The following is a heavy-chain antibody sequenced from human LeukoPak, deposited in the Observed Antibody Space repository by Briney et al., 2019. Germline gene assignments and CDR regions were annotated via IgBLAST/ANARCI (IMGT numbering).Heavy chain of an antibody. D-gene: IGHD1-26*01. CDR3: AKDRHLFGTGSYYYFDL. Sequence: GRSLRLSCASSGFTFSSNNMHWVRQAPGMGLEWVAAIWYDGTNKYYADSVKGRFTISRDNSKNTLFLQMNSLRAEDTAVYYCAKDRHLFGTGSYYYFDLSGQGTLVTVSS. J-gene: IGHJ4*02. CDR2: IWYDGTNK. V-gene: IGHV3-33*03. CDR1: GFTFSSNN.